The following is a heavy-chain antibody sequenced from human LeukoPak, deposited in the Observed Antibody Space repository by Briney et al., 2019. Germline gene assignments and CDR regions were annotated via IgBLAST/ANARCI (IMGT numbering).Heavy chain of an antibody. D-gene: IGHD2-15*01. V-gene: IGHV5-51*01. CDR1: EYSFTSYW. Sequence: LGESLKISCKGSEYSFTSYWIGWVRQMPGKGLEWMGIIYPSDSDSRYSPSFKGQVTTSADKSITTAFLQWSSLKASDTAMYYCARFRAGYCSGASCYDSFDIWGQGTMVTVSS. CDR3: ARFRAGYCSGASCYDSFDI. CDR2: IYPSDSDS. J-gene: IGHJ3*02.